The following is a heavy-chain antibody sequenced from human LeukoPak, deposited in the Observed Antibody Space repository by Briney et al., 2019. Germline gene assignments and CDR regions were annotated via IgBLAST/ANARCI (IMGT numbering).Heavy chain of an antibody. Sequence: ASVKVSRKASGYTFTSNYMYWVRQAPGQGLEWMGIINPSGGTTRYAQKFQGRVTMTRDTSTSTLYMELSSLRSEDTAVYYSTRGVDVSVFVGRGQAFDIWGQGTMVTVSS. CDR2: INPSGGTT. D-gene: IGHD3-10*01. CDR3: TRGVDVSVFVGRGQAFDI. J-gene: IGHJ3*02. V-gene: IGHV1-46*03. CDR1: GYTFTSNY.